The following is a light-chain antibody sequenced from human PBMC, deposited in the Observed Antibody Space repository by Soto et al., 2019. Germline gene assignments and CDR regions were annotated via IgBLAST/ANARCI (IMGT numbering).Light chain of an antibody. CDR1: ESVGNY. J-gene: IGKJ4*01. CDR3: QQRSSWPPPT. V-gene: IGKV3-11*01. Sequence: IVLTQSPATLSFSPGERATLSCRASESVGNYLARSQEKPGQAHRLLIYDASNRATGIPPRFSGSGSGTDFTLTISSIEPEDFAVYYCQQRSSWPPPTFGGGNKVEI. CDR2: DAS.